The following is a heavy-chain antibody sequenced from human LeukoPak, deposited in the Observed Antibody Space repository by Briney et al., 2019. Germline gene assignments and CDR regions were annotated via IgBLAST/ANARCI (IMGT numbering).Heavy chain of an antibody. CDR2: IYTSGST. CDR1: GGSISSYY. Sequence: SETLSLTCTVSGGSISSYYWNWIRQPAGKGLEWIGRIYTSGSTNYNPSLKSRVTMSVDTSKNQFSLKLSSVTAADTAVYYCAREDWNDAPDAFDIWGQGTMVTVSS. J-gene: IGHJ3*02. CDR3: AREDWNDAPDAFDI. V-gene: IGHV4-4*07. D-gene: IGHD1-1*01.